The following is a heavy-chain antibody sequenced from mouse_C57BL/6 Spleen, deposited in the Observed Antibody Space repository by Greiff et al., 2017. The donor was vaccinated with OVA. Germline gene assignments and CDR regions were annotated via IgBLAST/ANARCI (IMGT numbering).Heavy chain of an antibody. CDR2: IDPSDSYT. CDR1: GYTFTSYW. Sequence: VQLQQSGAELVKPGASVKLSCKASGYTFTSYWMQWVKQRPGQGLEWIGEIDPSDSYTNYNQKFKGKATLTVDTSSSTAYMQLSSLTSEDSAVYYCARDGYDVAMDYWGQGTSVTVSS. J-gene: IGHJ4*01. D-gene: IGHD2-2*01. CDR3: ARDGYDVAMDY. V-gene: IGHV1-50*01.